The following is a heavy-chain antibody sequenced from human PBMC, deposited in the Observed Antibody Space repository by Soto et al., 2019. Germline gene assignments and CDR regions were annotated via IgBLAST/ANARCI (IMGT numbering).Heavy chain of an antibody. J-gene: IGHJ3*02. CDR2: IVVGSGNT. D-gene: IGHD7-27*01. CDR3: AAVDQWLTGDFGDAFDI. CDR1: GFTFTSSA. Sequence: SVKVSCKASGFTFTSSAMQWVRQARGQRLEWIGWIVVGSGNTNYAQKFQERVTITRDMSTSTAYMELSSLRSEDTAVYYCAAVDQWLTGDFGDAFDIWGQGTMVTV. V-gene: IGHV1-58*02.